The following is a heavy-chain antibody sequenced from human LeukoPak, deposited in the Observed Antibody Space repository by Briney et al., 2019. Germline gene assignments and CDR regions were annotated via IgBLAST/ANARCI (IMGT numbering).Heavy chain of an antibody. J-gene: IGHJ4*02. V-gene: IGHV3-74*01. Sequence: GGSLRLSCAASGFTFSSYWMHWVRQAPGKGLAWVSCINSDGSSTRYADSVKGRFTISRDNAKNTLFLQMNSLRAEDTAVYYCARDRPNYAFDYWGQGTLVTVSS. D-gene: IGHD3-16*01. CDR2: INSDGSST. CDR1: GFTFSSYW. CDR3: ARDRPNYAFDY.